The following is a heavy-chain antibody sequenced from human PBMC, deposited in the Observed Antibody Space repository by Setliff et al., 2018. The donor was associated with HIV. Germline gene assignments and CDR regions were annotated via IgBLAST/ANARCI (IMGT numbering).Heavy chain of an antibody. Sequence: PSETLSLTCAVYGGAFNDFYWGWIRQPPGKGLEWIGEIDHSGGTNNNPSLKSRLTISVDTSKKQFSLRLTSLTAADTAAYFCARFSSAGWRRAFDVWGQGTKVTVSS. CDR1: GGAFNDFY. CDR3: ARFSSAGWRRAFDV. J-gene: IGHJ3*01. CDR2: IDHSGGT. V-gene: IGHV4-34*01. D-gene: IGHD6-25*01.